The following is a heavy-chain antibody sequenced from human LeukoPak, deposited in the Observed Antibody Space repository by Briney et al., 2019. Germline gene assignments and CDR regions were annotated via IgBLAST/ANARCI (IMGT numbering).Heavy chain of an antibody. Sequence: PGGSLRLSCAASGFTFDEYAMNWVRQPPGKGPEWVSLISWDGGSTYYADSVKGRFTISRDNAKNSLYLQMNSLRAEDTAVYYCARDRSPHYDILTGYYSPMDVWGKGTTVTISS. J-gene: IGHJ6*03. CDR2: ISWDGGST. CDR3: ARDRSPHYDILTGYYSPMDV. CDR1: GFTFDEYA. V-gene: IGHV3-43D*04. D-gene: IGHD3-9*01.